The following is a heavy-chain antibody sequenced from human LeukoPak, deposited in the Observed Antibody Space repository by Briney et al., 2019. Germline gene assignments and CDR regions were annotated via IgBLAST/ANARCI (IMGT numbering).Heavy chain of an antibody. V-gene: IGHV3-30*18. CDR3: AKSQYYDSSGPTDY. CDR2: ISYDGSNK. J-gene: IGHJ4*02. D-gene: IGHD3-22*01. Sequence: PGGSLRLSCAASGFTFGSYGMHWVRQAPGKGLEWVAVISYDGSNKYYADSVKGRFTISRDNSKNTLYLQMNSLRAEDTAVYYCAKSQYYDSSGPTDYGGQGTLVTVSS. CDR1: GFTFGSYG.